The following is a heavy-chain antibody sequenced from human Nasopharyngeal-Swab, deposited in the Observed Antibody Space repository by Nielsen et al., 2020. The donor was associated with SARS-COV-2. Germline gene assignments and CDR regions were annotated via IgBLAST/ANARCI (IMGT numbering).Heavy chain of an antibody. J-gene: IGHJ3*02. CDR2: INPSGGST. CDR3: ARKGIGGAFDI. CDR1: GYTFTSYY. D-gene: IGHD4-23*01. Sequence: ASVKDSCKASGYTFTSYYMHWVRQAPGQGLEWMGIINPSGGSTSYAQKFQGRVTMTRDTSTSTVYMELSSLRSEDTAVYYCARKGIGGAFDIWGQGTMVTVSS. V-gene: IGHV1-46*01.